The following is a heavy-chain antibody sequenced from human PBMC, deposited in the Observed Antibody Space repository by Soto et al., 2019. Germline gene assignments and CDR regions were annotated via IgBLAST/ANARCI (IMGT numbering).Heavy chain of an antibody. CDR2: ILPIFHIT. V-gene: IGHV1-69*01. CDR3: VRVRGCSIPLNYYMDV. D-gene: IGHD3-10*02. CDR1: GDSLSRHG. J-gene: IGHJ6*02. Sequence: QEQLVQSGAEVQKPGSSVNVSCKASGDSLSRHGISWVRQAPGQGLEWMGGILPIFHITNYAQKFQGRLLITAYEPTRTAYMELSRLGSDDSAFYFCVRVRGCSIPLNYYMDVWCQGTTVTVS.